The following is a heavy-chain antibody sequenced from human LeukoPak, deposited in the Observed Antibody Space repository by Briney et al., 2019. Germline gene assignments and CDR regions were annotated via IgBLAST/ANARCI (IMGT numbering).Heavy chain of an antibody. CDR1: GDSISSAGYF. V-gene: IGHV4-39*01. J-gene: IGHJ4*02. CDR2: ISRSGNT. CDR3: ASGWTDPTIDY. Sequence: PSETLSLTCTVSGDSISSAGYFWGWIRQPPGRGLEWIATISRSGNTYYKPSLKSRVMISTDTSKNQFSLKLSSVTAADTAVYYCASGWTDPTIDYWGQGTLVTVSS. D-gene: IGHD1-1*01.